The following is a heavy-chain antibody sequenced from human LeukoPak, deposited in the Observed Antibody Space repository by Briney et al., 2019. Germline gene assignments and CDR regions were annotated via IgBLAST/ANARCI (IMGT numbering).Heavy chain of an antibody. CDR3: ARGGQWLRFVYLDY. CDR2: INHSGST. CDR1: GGSFSDYY. Sequence: SETLSLTCAVYGGSFSDYYWSWLRHPPGKGVEWIGEINHSGSTNYNPSLKSRVTISVDTSKNQCSLKLSSVTAADTAVYYCARGGQWLRFVYLDYWGQGTLVTVSS. V-gene: IGHV4-34*01. D-gene: IGHD5-12*01. J-gene: IGHJ4*02.